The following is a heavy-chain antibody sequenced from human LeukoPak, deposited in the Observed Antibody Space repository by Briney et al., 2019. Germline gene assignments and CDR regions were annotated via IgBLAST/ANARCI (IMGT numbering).Heavy chain of an antibody. CDR2: INWNGGSI. CDR1: GFTFDDNA. CDR3: ARGPGWNSGSPRYSDY. J-gene: IGHJ4*02. Sequence: GGSLRLSCAASGFTFDDNAMSWVRQAPGKGLEWVSGINWNGGSIGYGDSVKGRITISRDNAKNSLYLQMDSLRAEDTALYYCARGPGWNSGSPRYSDYWGQGTLVTVSS. V-gene: IGHV3-20*04. D-gene: IGHD1-26*01.